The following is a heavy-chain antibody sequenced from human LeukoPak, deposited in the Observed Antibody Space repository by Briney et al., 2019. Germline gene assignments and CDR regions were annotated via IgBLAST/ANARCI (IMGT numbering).Heavy chain of an antibody. D-gene: IGHD2/OR15-2a*01. CDR1: GFTFSSYA. CDR3: AKDPGVVPFHYFDY. Sequence: GGSLRLSCIASGFTFSSYAMNSVRQAPGEGLEWISVIGSTGGSTFYADSVKGRFTISRANSRSTLFLQMNSLAGEDMAIYYCAKDPGVVPFHYFDYWGQGTLVTVSS. CDR2: IGSTGGST. J-gene: IGHJ4*02. V-gene: IGHV3-23*01.